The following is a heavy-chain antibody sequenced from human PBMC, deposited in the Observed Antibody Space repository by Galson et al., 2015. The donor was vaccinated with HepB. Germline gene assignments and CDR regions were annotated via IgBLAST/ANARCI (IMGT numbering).Heavy chain of an antibody. J-gene: IGHJ6*02. CDR3: ARDPRGYTYGYYYYYGMDV. V-gene: IGHV1-3*01. CDR2: IYAGSGHT. D-gene: IGHD5-18*01. CDR1: GYTFTTYA. Sequence: SVKVSCKASGYTFTTYAIHWVRQAPGQRPEWMGWIYAGSGHTKYSQQFEGRVMITRDTSASTAYMDLSSLRSEDTAVYYCARDPRGYTYGYYYYYGMDVWGQGTTVTVSS.